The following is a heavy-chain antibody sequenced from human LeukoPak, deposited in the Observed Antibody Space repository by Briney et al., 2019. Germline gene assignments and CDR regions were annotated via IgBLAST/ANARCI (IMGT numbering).Heavy chain of an antibody. D-gene: IGHD5-12*01. CDR3: ARGALGGYSGYDEVYYYMDV. J-gene: IGHJ6*03. CDR1: GGSISSYY. CDR2: IYYSGST. V-gene: IGHV4-59*12. Sequence: SETLSLTCTVSGGSISSYYWSWIRQPPGKGLEWIGYIYYSGSTNYNPSLKSRVTISVDTSKNQFSLKLSSVTAADTAVYYCARGALGGYSGYDEVYYYMDVWGKGTTATVSS.